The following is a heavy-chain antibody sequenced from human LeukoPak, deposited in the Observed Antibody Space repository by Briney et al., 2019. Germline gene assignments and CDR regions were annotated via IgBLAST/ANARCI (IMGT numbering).Heavy chain of an antibody. Sequence: PSETLSLTCAVSGGSISSSNWWSWVRQPPGKGLEWIGEIYHSGSTNYNPSLKSRVTISVDKSKDQFSLKLSSVTAADTAVYYCARTGGLGVAAAGDYWGQGTLVTVSS. J-gene: IGHJ4*02. V-gene: IGHV4-4*02. CDR1: GGSISSSNW. CDR3: ARTGGLGVAAAGDY. CDR2: IYHSGST. D-gene: IGHD6-13*01.